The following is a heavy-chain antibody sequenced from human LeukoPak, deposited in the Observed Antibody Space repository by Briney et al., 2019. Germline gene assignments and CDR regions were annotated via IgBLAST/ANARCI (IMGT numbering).Heavy chain of an antibody. D-gene: IGHD1-26*01. Sequence: GGSLRLSCAASGFTFRSYWMTCLRHAPGEGREWVANIKQDGSEKYYVDSVKGRFTISRDHAKNSVYLQMNSLRAEDTAVYYCARDPYSGSYSDYYYYYMDVWGKGTTVTVSS. CDR2: IKQDGSEK. V-gene: IGHV3-7*01. CDR3: ARDPYSGSYSDYYYYYMDV. J-gene: IGHJ6*03. CDR1: GFTFRSYW.